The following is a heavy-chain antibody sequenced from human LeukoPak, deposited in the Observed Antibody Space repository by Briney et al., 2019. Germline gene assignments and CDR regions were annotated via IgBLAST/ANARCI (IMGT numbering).Heavy chain of an antibody. CDR1: GGSISSSSYY. CDR3: ARGSGSYHTYYFDY. D-gene: IGHD1-26*01. Sequence: PSETLSLTCTVSGGSISSSSYYWGWIRQPPGKGLEWIGSIYYSGSTYYNPSLKSRVTISVDTSKNQFSLKLSSVTAADTAVYYCARGSGSYHTYYFDYWGQGTLVTVSS. CDR2: IYYSGST. V-gene: IGHV4-39*07. J-gene: IGHJ4*02.